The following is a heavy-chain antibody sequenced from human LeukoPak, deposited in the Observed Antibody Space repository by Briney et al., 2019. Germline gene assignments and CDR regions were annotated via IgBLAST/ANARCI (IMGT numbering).Heavy chain of an antibody. CDR1: GFTFSSYD. V-gene: IGHV3-30*03. Sequence: PGTSLRLSCAASGFTFSSYDMHWVRQAPGKGLEWVAIISSDGNIKYYADSVKGRFTISRDNSVDTLYLQMDSLRPEDTALYYCARAAYSSSWGGFAFDIWGQGTMVTVSS. CDR2: ISSDGNIK. D-gene: IGHD6-13*01. J-gene: IGHJ3*02. CDR3: ARAAYSSSWGGFAFDI.